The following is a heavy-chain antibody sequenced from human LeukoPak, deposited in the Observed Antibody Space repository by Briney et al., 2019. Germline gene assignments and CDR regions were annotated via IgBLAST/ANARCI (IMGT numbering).Heavy chain of an antibody. V-gene: IGHV3-21*01. Sequence: GGSLRLSCAASGFTFSSYSMNWVRQAPGKGLEWVSSISSSSSYIYYADSVKGRFTISRDNAKNSLYLQMNSLRAEDTAVYYCAKPQGRCGDFLIDYWGQGTLVTVSS. CDR2: ISSSSSYI. J-gene: IGHJ4*02. CDR1: GFTFSSYS. D-gene: IGHD3-10*01. CDR3: AKPQGRCGDFLIDY.